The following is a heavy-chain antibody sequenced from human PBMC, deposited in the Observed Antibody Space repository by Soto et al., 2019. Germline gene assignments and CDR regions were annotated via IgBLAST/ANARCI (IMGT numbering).Heavy chain of an antibody. V-gene: IGHV1-58*01. D-gene: IGHD3-10*01. J-gene: IGHJ4*02. CDR1: GFTFTSSA. Sequence: QMQLVQSGPEVKKPGTSVKVSCKASGFTFTSSAVQWVRQARGQRLEWIGWIVVGSGNTNYAQKFQERVTITRDMSTSTAYMELSSLRSEDTAVYYCAARPTYYYDSGSYSYWGQGTLVTVSS. CDR3: AARPTYYYDSGSYSY. CDR2: IVVGSGNT.